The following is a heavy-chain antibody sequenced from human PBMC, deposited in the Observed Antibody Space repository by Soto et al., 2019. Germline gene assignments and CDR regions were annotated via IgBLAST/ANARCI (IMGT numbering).Heavy chain of an antibody. CDR3: GTHYDFWSADVGY. Sequence: EVQLLESGGGLVQPGGSLRLSCEASGFTFSGYAMSWVRKAPGKGLEWVSAISGGAVSTYYADSVKGRFTISRDNSKNTLYMQMNSLRAEDTAVYYCGTHYDFWSADVGYWGQGTLVTVSS. V-gene: IGHV3-23*01. CDR1: GFTFSGYA. CDR2: ISGGAVST. D-gene: IGHD3-3*01. J-gene: IGHJ4*02.